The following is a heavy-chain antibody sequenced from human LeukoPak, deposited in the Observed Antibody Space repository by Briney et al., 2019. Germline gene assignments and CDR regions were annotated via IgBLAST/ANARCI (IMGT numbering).Heavy chain of an antibody. J-gene: IGHJ5*02. Sequence: PSQTLSPTCTVSGGSISSGDYYWSWIRQPPGEGLEWIGYMYYSGSTYYNPSLKSRVTISLDTSKNQFSLKLSSVSAADTAVYYCARPYYYDSRVDPWGQGTLVTVSS. D-gene: IGHD3-22*01. CDR3: ARPYYYDSRVDP. V-gene: IGHV4-30-4*01. CDR2: MYYSGST. CDR1: GGSISSGDYY.